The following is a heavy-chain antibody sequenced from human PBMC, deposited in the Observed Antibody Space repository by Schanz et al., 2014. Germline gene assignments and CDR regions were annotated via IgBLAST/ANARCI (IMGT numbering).Heavy chain of an antibody. Sequence: QVQLQESGPGLVKPSETLSLTCTVSGGSMSSFYWNWIRQPAGKGLEWIGRISTSGSTNYNPSLGGRVSMSIGTSKTHFSLSLSSLTAADTAVYYCATWRGDDSGGHGQFDYWGQGALVTVSS. CDR1: GGSMSSFY. V-gene: IGHV4-4*07. CDR2: ISTSGST. D-gene: IGHD3-22*01. CDR3: ATWRGDDSGGHGQFDY. J-gene: IGHJ4*02.